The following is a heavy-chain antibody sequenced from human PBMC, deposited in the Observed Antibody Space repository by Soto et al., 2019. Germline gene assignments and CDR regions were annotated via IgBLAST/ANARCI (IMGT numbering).Heavy chain of an antibody. CDR3: ARAIKLGYCSSTSCYARHSGYDRRGYFDY. Sequence: PSETLSLTCAVYGGSFSGYYGSWIHQPPGKGLEWIVEINHSGSTNYNPSLKSRVTISVDTSKNQFSLKLSSVTAADTAVYYCARAIKLGYCSSTSCYARHSGYDRRGYFDYWGQGTLVTVSS. D-gene: IGHD2-2*01. V-gene: IGHV4-34*01. CDR1: GGSFSGYY. J-gene: IGHJ4*02. CDR2: INHSGST.